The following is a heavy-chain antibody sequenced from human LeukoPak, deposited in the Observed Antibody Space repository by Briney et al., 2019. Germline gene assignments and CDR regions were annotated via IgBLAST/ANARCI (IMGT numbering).Heavy chain of an antibody. CDR3: ARLRKAAGIVYYMDV. CDR2: IYPGDSDT. Sequence: GESLKISCKGSGYSFTSYWIGWVRQMPGKGLEWMGIIYPGDSDTRYSPSFQGQVTISADKSISTAYLQWSSLKASDTAMYYCARLRKAAGIVYYMDVWGKGTTVTISS. CDR1: GYSFTSYW. D-gene: IGHD6-13*01. V-gene: IGHV5-51*01. J-gene: IGHJ6*03.